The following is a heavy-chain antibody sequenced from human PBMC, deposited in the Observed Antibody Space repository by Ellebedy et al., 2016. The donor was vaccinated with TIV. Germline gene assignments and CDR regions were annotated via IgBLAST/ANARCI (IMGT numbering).Heavy chain of an antibody. CDR2: IYYDGTT. CDR1: GGSISSNSFY. Sequence: MPSETLSLTCTVSGGSISSNSFYWGWIRQPPGKGLEWIGSIYYDGTTYYNPSLTSRVTISVDTSKNQFSLKLSSVTAADTAIFYCARHSTVTTIGTWGQGALVTVSS. D-gene: IGHD4-17*01. J-gene: IGHJ5*02. V-gene: IGHV4-39*01. CDR3: ARHSTVTTIGT.